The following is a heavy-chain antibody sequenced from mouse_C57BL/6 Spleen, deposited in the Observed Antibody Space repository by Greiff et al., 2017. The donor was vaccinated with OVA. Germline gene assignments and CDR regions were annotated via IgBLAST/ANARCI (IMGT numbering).Heavy chain of an antibody. CDR3: ARGDYDSNYAMDY. CDR1: GYTFTSYW. J-gene: IGHJ4*01. V-gene: IGHV1-69*01. Sequence: QVQLQQPGAELVMPGASVKLFCKASGYTFTSYWMHWVKQRPGQGLEWIGEIDPSDSYTNYNQKFKGKSTLTVDKSSSTAYMQLSSLTSEDSAVYYCARGDYDSNYAMDYWGQGTSVTVSS. D-gene: IGHD1-1*01. CDR2: IDPSDSYT.